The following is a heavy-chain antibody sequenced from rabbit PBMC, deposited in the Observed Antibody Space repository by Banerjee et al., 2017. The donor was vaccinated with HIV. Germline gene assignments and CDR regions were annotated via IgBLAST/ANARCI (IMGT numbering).Heavy chain of an antibody. CDR3: ARGDNSYYNRLDL. V-gene: IGHV1S45*01. CDR1: GIDFSNYYY. Sequence: QQQLEESGGGLVKPGGTLTLTCKASGIDFSNYYYMCWVRQAPGKGLEWIGCMDTDSSDNTYYASWAKGRFTVSKTSTTVTLQMTSLTAADTATYFCARGDNSYYNRLDLWGQGTLVTVS. J-gene: IGHJ3*01. D-gene: IGHD8-1*01. CDR2: MDTDSSDNT.